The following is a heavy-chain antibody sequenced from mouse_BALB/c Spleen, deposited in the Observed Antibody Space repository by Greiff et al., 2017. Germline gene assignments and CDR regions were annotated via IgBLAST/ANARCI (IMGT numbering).Heavy chain of an antibody. CDR1: GFNIKDTY. J-gene: IGHJ3*01. Sequence: EQLKESGAELVKPGASVKLSCTASGFNIKDTYMHWVKQRPEQGLEWIGRIDPANGNTKYDPKFQGKATITADTSSNTAYLQLSSLTSEDTAVYYCARRDYDLAYWGQGTLVTVSA. CDR3: ARRDYDLAY. V-gene: IGHV14-3*02. CDR2: IDPANGNT. D-gene: IGHD2-4*01.